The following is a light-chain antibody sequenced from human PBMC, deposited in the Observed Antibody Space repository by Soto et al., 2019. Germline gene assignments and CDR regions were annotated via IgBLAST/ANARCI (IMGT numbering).Light chain of an antibody. J-gene: IGKJ5*01. CDR3: QQYTSSPLN. CDR2: GAP. CDR1: QSVSSTH. Sequence: EIVLTQSPGTLSLSPGERATLSCRASQSVSSTHLAWYRQKAGQAPRLLIYGAPSGATGFPDRFTGSGSGTAISLTISRLEPADFAVYYWQQYTSSPLNFGQGTRRESK. V-gene: IGKV3-20*01.